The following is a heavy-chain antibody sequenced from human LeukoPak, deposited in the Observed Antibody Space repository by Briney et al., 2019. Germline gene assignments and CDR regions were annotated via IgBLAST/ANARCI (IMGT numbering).Heavy chain of an antibody. Sequence: ASVKVACKASGYTFTAYDIHWMRQSPRQGLEWLGWISPNRGDTNYAQKFQGRVTMTSDSSISTVFMDLSRLSSDDTAVYFCARVGYKYADFWGQGSQVTVSS. D-gene: IGHD5-18*01. CDR2: ISPNRGDT. J-gene: IGHJ4*02. V-gene: IGHV1-2*02. CDR3: ARVGYKYADF. CDR1: GYTFTAYD.